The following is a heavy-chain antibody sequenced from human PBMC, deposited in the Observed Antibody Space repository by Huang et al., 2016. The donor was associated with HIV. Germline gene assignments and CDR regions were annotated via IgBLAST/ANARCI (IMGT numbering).Heavy chain of an antibody. V-gene: IGHV4-39*01. Sequence: QVQLQESGRGLVKPSETLSLTCTVSGGSISSSFYYWGWIRLSPGKGLEGIGSMYYSGSNYYNPSLKRRGTISADTSNSQFSLKLTSVTAADSAVYYCVRHRPNYDFWSGYYPYFDDWGQGTLVTVSS. CDR3: VRHRPNYDFWSGYYPYFDD. D-gene: IGHD3-3*01. CDR1: GGSISSSFYY. J-gene: IGHJ4*02. CDR2: MYYSGSN.